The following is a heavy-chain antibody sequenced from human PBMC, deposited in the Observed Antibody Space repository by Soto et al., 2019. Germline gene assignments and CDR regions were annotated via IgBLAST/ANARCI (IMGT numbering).Heavy chain of an antibody. Sequence: SVKVSCKASGGTFSSYTISWVRQAPGQGLEWMGRIIPILGIANYAQKFQGRVTITADKSTSTAYMELSSLRSEDTAVYYCARSTYYYDSSGWLNYGMDVWGQGTTVTVSS. D-gene: IGHD3-22*01. V-gene: IGHV1-69*02. CDR2: IIPILGIA. J-gene: IGHJ6*02. CDR3: ARSTYYYDSSGWLNYGMDV. CDR1: GGTFSSYT.